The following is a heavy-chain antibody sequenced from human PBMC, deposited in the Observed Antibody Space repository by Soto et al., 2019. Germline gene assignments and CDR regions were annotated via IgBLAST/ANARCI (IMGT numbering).Heavy chain of an antibody. V-gene: IGHV3-64D*08. CDR1: GFTFSNYA. J-gene: IGHJ4*02. CDR2: ISNNGDHT. Sequence: PGGSLRLSCSASGFTFSNYAMHWVRQAPGKGPEYVSAISNNGDHTYYADSVKGRFTAARDNSKNTLYLQMSSLRADDTAVYYCVKKWSFNSGYDYWGQGTQVTVSS. CDR3: VKKWSFNSGYDY. D-gene: IGHD5-12*01.